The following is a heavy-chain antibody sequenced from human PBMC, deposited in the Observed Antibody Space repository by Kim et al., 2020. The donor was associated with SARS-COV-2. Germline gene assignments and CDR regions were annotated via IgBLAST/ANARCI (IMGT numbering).Heavy chain of an antibody. J-gene: IGHJ6*02. Sequence: SETLSLTCTVSGGSISSGGYYWSWIRQHPGKGLEWIGYIYYSGSTYYNPSLKSRVTISVDTSKNQFSLKLSSVTAADTAVYYCARDGRVYYGSGSYGMDVWGQGTTVTVSS. D-gene: IGHD3-10*01. CDR3: ARDGRVYYGSGSYGMDV. V-gene: IGHV4-31*03. CDR2: IYYSGST. CDR1: GGSISSGGYY.